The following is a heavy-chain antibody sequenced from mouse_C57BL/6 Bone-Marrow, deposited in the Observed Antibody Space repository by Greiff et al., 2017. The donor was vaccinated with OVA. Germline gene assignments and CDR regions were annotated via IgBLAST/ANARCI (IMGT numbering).Heavy chain of an antibody. CDR3: ARHGDYGSLFDY. CDR2: ISSGGSYT. J-gene: IGHJ2*01. D-gene: IGHD1-1*01. Sequence: DVQLVESGGDLVKPGGSLKLSCAASGFTFSSYGMSWVRQTPDKRLEWVATISSGGSYTYYPDSVKGRFTISRDNAKNTLYLQMSRLKSEDTAMYYCARHGDYGSLFDYWGQGTTLTVSS. CDR1: GFTFSSYG. V-gene: IGHV5-6*01.